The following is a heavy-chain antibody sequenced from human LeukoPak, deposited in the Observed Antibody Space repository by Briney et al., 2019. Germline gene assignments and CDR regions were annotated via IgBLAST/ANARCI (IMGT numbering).Heavy chain of an antibody. D-gene: IGHD3-22*01. CDR3: ARDRPQEGAGNSRGYYFEFEY. CDR1: GGSFSSHA. Sequence: GASVKVSCKASGGSFSSHAISWVRQAPGQGLEWMGGIVPGFDTPNNSPKFQGRVSITADESATTVYMHLSSLTYEDTAVYYCARDRPQEGAGNSRGYYFEFEYWGQGTLVTVSS. CDR2: IVPGFDTP. V-gene: IGHV1-69*01. J-gene: IGHJ4*02.